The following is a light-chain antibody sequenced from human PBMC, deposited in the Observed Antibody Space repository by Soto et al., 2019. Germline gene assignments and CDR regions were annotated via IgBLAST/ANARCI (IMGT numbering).Light chain of an antibody. CDR3: QSYDSGLPYSYV. CDR2: RDV. Sequence: QSVLTQPTSVSGAPGQTVTISCTGSSSNIGAGFGAHWYQHLPGTTPTLLIHRDVSRPSGVSARFSGSKSGASASLVISGLQPEDVVVYFCQSYDSGLPYSYVF. V-gene: IGLV1-40*01. J-gene: IGLJ1*01. CDR1: SSNIGAGFG.